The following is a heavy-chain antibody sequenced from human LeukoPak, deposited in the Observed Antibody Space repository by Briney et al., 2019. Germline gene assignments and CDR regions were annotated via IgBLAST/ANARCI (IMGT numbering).Heavy chain of an antibody. J-gene: IGHJ4*02. CDR2: IRYDGSNK. Sequence: PGGSLRLSCAASGFTFSSYGMHWVRQAPGKGLEWVAFIRYDGSNKYYADSVKGRFTISRDNSKNTLYLQMNSLRAEDTAVYYCAKDAGLAPYSGSYSDYWGQGTLVTVSS. CDR1: GFTFSSYG. D-gene: IGHD1-26*01. V-gene: IGHV3-30*02. CDR3: AKDAGLAPYSGSYSDY.